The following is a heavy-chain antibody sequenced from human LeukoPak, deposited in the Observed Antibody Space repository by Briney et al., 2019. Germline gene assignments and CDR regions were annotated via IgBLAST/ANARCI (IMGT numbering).Heavy chain of an antibody. CDR1: GFTFSSYG. Sequence: GGSLRLSCAASGFTFSSYGMHWVRQAPGKGLEWVAFIRYDGSNKYYADSVKGRFTISRDNSKNTLYLQMNSLRAEDTALYYCAKDIVSRYCSSTSCYAGTFDVWGQGTMVTVSS. D-gene: IGHD2-2*01. CDR3: AKDIVSRYCSSTSCYAGTFDV. V-gene: IGHV3-30*02. J-gene: IGHJ3*01. CDR2: IRYDGSNK.